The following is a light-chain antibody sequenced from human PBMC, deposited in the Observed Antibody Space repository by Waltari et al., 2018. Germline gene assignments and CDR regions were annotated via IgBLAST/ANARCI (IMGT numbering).Light chain of an antibody. V-gene: IGLV2-14*03. J-gene: IGLJ2*01. Sequence: QSALTQPASVSGSPGQSITISCTGTSSDVGSYNYVSWYQQHPGKAPKLMIYDVSYRTSGVSNRFSGSKSGTTASLTISGLQAEDEADYYCSSYITTNTLELFGGGTSLTVL. CDR1: SSDVGSYNY. CDR2: DVS. CDR3: SSYITTNTLEL.